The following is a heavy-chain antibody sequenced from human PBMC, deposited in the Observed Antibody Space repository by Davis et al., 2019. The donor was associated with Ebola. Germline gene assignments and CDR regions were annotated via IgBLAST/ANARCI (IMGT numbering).Heavy chain of an antibody. D-gene: IGHD3-16*01. CDR1: GFIFIRYA. CDR2: IKQDGSEK. Sequence: GGSLRLSCAASGFIFIRYAMSWVRQAPGKGLEWVANIKQDGSEKYYVDSVKGRFTVSRDNAKNSLYLQMNSLRAEDTAVYYCARALGGEDDWGQGTLVTVSS. J-gene: IGHJ4*02. CDR3: ARALGGEDD. V-gene: IGHV3-7*01.